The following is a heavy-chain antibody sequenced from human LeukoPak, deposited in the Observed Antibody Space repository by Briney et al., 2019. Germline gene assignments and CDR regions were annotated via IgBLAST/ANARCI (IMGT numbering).Heavy chain of an antibody. D-gene: IGHD2-8*01. CDR1: GGSISSGDYY. V-gene: IGHV4-30-4*08. J-gene: IGHJ4*02. Sequence: KTSETLSLTCTVSGGSISSGDYYWSWIRQPPGKGLEWIGYIYSSGSTYYNPSLKSRVTISVDTSKNQFSLKLSSVTAADTAVYYCARAPGYPIVPYHFDYWGQGTLVTVSS. CDR2: IYSSGST. CDR3: ARAPGYPIVPYHFDY.